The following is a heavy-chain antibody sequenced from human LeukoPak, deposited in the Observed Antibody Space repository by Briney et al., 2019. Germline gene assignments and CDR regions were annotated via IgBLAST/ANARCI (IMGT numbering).Heavy chain of an antibody. CDR2: ISSSSSTI. D-gene: IGHD3-22*01. J-gene: IGHJ4*02. Sequence: GGSLRLSCAASGFTFNTYTINWVRQAPGKGLEWVSYISSSSSTIYYADSVKGRFTISRDNAKNSLYLQMNSLRAEDTAVYYCARDRHRYSYDTGGYPPYWGQGTLVTVSS. CDR3: ARDRHRYSYDTGGYPPY. V-gene: IGHV3-48*01. CDR1: GFTFNTYT.